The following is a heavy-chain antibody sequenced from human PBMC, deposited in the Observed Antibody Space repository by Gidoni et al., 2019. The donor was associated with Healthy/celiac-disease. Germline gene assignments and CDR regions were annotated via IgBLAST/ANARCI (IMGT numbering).Heavy chain of an antibody. CDR3: TRVGISVSTHWFDP. CDR2: IRSKPYGGTT. J-gene: IGHJ5*02. CDR1: GFTFGDYA. V-gene: IGHV3-49*03. D-gene: IGHD2-15*01. Sequence: EVHLVESGGGLVQPGRSLRLSCTASGFTFGDYAMSWFRQAPGKGLEWVGFIRSKPYGGTTEYAASVKGRFTISRDDSKSIAYLQMNSLKAEDTAVYYCTRVGISVSTHWFDPWGQGTLVTVSS.